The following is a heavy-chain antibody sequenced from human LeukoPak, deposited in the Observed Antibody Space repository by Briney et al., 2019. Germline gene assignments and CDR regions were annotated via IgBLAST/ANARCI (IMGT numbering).Heavy chain of an antibody. CDR1: GYTFTGYY. CDR3: ARGGGSYRTGFDY. V-gene: IGHV1-2*02. CDR2: INPNSGGT. Sequence: APVKVSCKASGYTFTGYYMHWVRQAPGQGLEWMGWINPNSGGTNYAQKFQGRVTMTRDTSISTAYMELSRLRSDDTAVYYCARGGGSYRTGFDYWGQGTLVTVSS. D-gene: IGHD1-26*01. J-gene: IGHJ4*02.